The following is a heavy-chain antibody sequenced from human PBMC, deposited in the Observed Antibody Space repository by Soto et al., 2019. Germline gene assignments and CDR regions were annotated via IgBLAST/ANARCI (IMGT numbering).Heavy chain of an antibody. J-gene: IGHJ5*02. CDR1: GFTFSSYA. V-gene: IGHV3-23*01. D-gene: IGHD6-6*01. CDR3: VKFGSSNWFDP. Sequence: PEGSLRLSCAASGFTFSSYAMSWVRQAPGKGLEWVSAISGSGGYVVYYADSVKGRFTISRDNAKNSLYLQMNSLRAEDTAVYYCVKFGSSNWFDPWGQGTVVTVSS. CDR2: ISGSGGYVV.